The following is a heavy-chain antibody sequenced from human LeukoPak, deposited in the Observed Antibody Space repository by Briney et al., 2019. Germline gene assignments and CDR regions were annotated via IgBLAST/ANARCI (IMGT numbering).Heavy chain of an antibody. CDR2: ISSSSSTI. Sequence: GGSLRLSCAASGFTFSSYSMNWVRQAPGKGLEWVSYISSSSSTIYYADSVKGRFIISRDNAKNSLYLQMNSLRAEDTAVYYCARDLIAAAGSDAFDIWGQGTMVTVSS. CDR3: ARDLIAAAGSDAFDI. D-gene: IGHD6-13*01. CDR1: GFTFSSYS. J-gene: IGHJ3*02. V-gene: IGHV3-48*04.